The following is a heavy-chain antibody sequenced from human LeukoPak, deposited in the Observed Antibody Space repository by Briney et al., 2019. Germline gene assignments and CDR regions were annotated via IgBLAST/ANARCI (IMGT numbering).Heavy chain of an antibody. V-gene: IGHV1-18*01. CDR1: GYTFTSYG. CDR3: ARGYYDYVWGSYQFDY. J-gene: IGHJ4*02. CDR2: ISAYNGNT. D-gene: IGHD3-16*02. Sequence: GASVKVSCKASGYTFTSYGISWVRQAPGQGLEWMGWISAYNGNTNYAQKLQGRVTMTTDTSTSTAYMELRNLRSDDTAVYYCARGYYDYVWGSYQFDYWGQGTLVTVSS.